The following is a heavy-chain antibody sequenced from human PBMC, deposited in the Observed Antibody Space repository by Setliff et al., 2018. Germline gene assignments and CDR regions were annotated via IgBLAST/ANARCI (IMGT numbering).Heavy chain of an antibody. D-gene: IGHD2-2*01. V-gene: IGHV3-30*03. CDR1: GFTFSSYG. Sequence: GGSLRLSCAASGFTFSSYGMHWVRQASGKGLEWVAVISYDGSNKYYADSVKGRFTMSRDNAKNTLYLQMNSLRAEDTAVYYCARAHSSTLSVHDYWGQGTLVTVSS. CDR2: ISYDGSNK. J-gene: IGHJ4*02. CDR3: ARAHSSTLSVHDY.